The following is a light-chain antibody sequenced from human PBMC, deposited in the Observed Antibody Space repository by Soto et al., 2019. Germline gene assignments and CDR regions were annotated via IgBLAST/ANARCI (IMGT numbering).Light chain of an antibody. CDR1: QSVSSN. CDR2: GAS. V-gene: IGKV3-15*01. Sequence: ETVMTQAPSTLSGSPGGRATLSCRASQSVSSNLAWYQQKPGQAPRLLIYGASTRATGVPARFSGSGSGTEFTLTISSLQSEDFAVYYCQQYNNWPWTFGQGTKVDIK. J-gene: IGKJ1*01. CDR3: QQYNNWPWT.